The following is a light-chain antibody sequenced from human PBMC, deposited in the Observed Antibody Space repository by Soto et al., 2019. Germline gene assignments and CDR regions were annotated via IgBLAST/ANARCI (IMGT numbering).Light chain of an antibody. CDR3: SLYAGSNNFV. V-gene: IGLV2-8*01. Sequence: QSVLTQPPSASGSPGQSVTISCTGTSSDVGGYNYVSWYQQHPGKAPELMIFEVTRRPSGVPDRFSGSKSGNTASLTVSGLQAEDEADYYCSLYAGSNNFVFGSGTKGTVL. CDR1: SSDVGGYNY. J-gene: IGLJ1*01. CDR2: EVT.